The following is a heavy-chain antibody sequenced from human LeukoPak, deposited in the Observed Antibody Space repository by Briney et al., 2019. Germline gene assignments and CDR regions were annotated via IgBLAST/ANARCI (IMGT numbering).Heavy chain of an antibody. CDR3: AKNKGWELPAELDS. CDR1: GFTFKNSW. CDR2: INQDGDEK. J-gene: IGHJ4*02. D-gene: IGHD2-15*01. Sequence: GGSLRLSCAASGFTFKNSWMSWVRQAPGKGLEWVANINQDGDEKYYVDSVKGRFTISRDDAQTSVYLQLSSLRPEDTAVYCAKNKGWELPAELDSWGQGALVIVSS. V-gene: IGHV3-7*01.